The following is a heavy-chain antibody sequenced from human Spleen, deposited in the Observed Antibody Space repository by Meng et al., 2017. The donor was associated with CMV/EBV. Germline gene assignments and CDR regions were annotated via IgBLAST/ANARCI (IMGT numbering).Heavy chain of an antibody. Sequence: GGSLRLSCVVSGFTFDDYAMHWVRQAPGKGLEWVSGISWNSGSIHYADSVKGRFTISRDNAKKTLSLQISTLRPEDTALYYCAKGGGERVTFDAMDVWGQGTTVTVSS. CDR2: ISWNSGSI. CDR1: GFTFDDYA. D-gene: IGHD2-21*02. J-gene: IGHJ6*02. V-gene: IGHV3-9*01. CDR3: AKGGGERVTFDAMDV.